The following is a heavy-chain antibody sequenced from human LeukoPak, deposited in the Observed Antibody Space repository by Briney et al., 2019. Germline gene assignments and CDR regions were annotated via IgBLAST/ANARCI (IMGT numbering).Heavy chain of an antibody. CDR2: IIPIFGTA. CDR3: AGGRYSGSWYQY. CDR1: GGTFSSYA. Sequence: SVKVSCKASGGTFSSYAISWVRQAPGQGLEWMGGIIPIFGTANYAQKFQGRVTITADESTSTAYMELSSLRSEDTAVYYCAGGRYSGSWYQYWGQGTLVTVSS. J-gene: IGHJ4*02. V-gene: IGHV1-69*01. D-gene: IGHD6-13*01.